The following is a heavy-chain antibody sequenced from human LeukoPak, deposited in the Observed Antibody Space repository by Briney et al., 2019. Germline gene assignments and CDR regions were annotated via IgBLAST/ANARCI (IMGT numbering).Heavy chain of an antibody. V-gene: IGHV3-48*01. D-gene: IGHD6-19*01. CDR2: ISSSSSTI. CDR3: ARGGRKAVAGTPNWFDP. J-gene: IGHJ5*02. CDR1: GFTFSSYS. Sequence: GGSLRLSCAASGFTFSSYSMNWVRQAPGKGLEWVSYISSSSSTIYYADSVKGRFTISRDNAKNSLYLQMNSLRAEDTAVYYSARGGRKAVAGTPNWFDPWGQGTLVTVPS.